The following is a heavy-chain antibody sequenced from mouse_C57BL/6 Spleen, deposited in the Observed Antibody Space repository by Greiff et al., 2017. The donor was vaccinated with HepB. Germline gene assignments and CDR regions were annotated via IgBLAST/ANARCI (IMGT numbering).Heavy chain of an antibody. CDR1: GYAFSSYW. D-gene: IGHD1-1*01. J-gene: IGHJ2*01. Sequence: VQLQQSGAELVKPGASVKISCKASGYAFSSYWMNWVKQRPGKGLEWIGQIYPGDGDTNYNGKFKGKATLTADKSSSTAYMQLSSLTYEDSAVYFCASGIITTVVGISYFDYWGQGTTLTVSS. CDR3: ASGIITTVVGISYFDY. V-gene: IGHV1-80*01. CDR2: IYPGDGDT.